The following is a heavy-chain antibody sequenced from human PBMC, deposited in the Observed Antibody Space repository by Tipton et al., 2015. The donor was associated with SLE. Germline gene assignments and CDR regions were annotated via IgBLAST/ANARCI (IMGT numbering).Heavy chain of an antibody. CDR2: VYLSGSA. Sequence: TLSLTCAVSGYFISRGYYWAWIRQPPGKGLEWIGSVYLSGSAYYNSSLKSRLTMSVDTSKNQFSLTVNSVTAADTAVYYCARENVAADGALDVWGQGTMVTVSS. D-gene: IGHD6-13*01. CDR3: ARENVAADGALDV. CDR1: GYFISRGYY. V-gene: IGHV4-38-2*02. J-gene: IGHJ3*01.